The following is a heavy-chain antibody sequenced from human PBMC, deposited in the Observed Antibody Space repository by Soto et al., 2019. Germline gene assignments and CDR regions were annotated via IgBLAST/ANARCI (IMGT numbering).Heavy chain of an antibody. D-gene: IGHD6-19*01. Sequence: GGSLRLSCAASGFTVSSNYMSWVRQAPGKGLEWVSVIYSGGSTYYADSVKGRFTTSRDNSKNTLYLQMNSLRAEDTAVYYCARARGSGWQYYFDYWGQGTLVTVSS. CDR2: IYSGGST. J-gene: IGHJ4*02. CDR3: ARARGSGWQYYFDY. V-gene: IGHV3-53*01. CDR1: GFTVSSNY.